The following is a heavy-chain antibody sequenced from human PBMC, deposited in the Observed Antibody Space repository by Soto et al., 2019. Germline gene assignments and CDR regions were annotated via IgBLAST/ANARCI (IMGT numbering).Heavy chain of an antibody. J-gene: IGHJ4*02. CDR1: GYTFATHW. V-gene: IGHV5-51*01. Sequence: PGESLKISCKGSGYTFATHWIAWVRQMPGKGLEWMGIIYPGDSGTRYSPSFQGQVTISADKSFSTAYLQWSSLKASDTAIYFCARPELTGLDNWGQGTPVTVSS. D-gene: IGHD3-9*01. CDR3: ARPELTGLDN. CDR2: IYPGDSGT.